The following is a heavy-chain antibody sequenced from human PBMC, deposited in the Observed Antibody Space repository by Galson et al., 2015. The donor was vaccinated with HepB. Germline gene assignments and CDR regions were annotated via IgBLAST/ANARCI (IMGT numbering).Heavy chain of an antibody. Sequence: LRLSCAASGFTFSTYGMHWVRQAPGKGLEWVAVIWYDGSNKYYADSVKGRFTISRDNSKNTLYLQMNSLRAEDTAVYYCARTGRPYCGGDCSYFQHWGQGTLVTVSS. CDR2: IWYDGSNK. J-gene: IGHJ1*01. D-gene: IGHD2-21*02. CDR3: ARTGRPYCGGDCSYFQH. CDR1: GFTFSTYG. V-gene: IGHV3-33*08.